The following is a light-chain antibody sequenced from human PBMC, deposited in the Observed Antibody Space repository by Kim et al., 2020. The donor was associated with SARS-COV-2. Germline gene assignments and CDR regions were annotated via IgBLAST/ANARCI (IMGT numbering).Light chain of an antibody. CDR1: QSVSSY. J-gene: IGKJ5*01. V-gene: IGKV3-11*01. Sequence: PGERATLSCRASQSVSSYLAWYQQKPGQAPRLLIYDASNRATGIPARFSGSGSGTDFTLTISSLEPEDFAVYYCQQRSNWPPATFGQGTRLEIK. CDR3: QQRSNWPPAT. CDR2: DAS.